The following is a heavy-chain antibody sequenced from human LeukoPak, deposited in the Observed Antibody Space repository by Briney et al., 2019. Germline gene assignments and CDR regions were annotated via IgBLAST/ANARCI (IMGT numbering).Heavy chain of an antibody. CDR3: TRVALFGPYGSGSHYLDY. D-gene: IGHD3-10*01. CDR2: IRSKAYGGTT. V-gene: IGHV3-49*03. CDR1: GFTFGDYA. J-gene: IGHJ4*02. Sequence: GGSLRLSCTASGFTFGDYAMSWFRQAPGKGLEWVGFIRSKAYGGTTEYAASVKGRFTISRDDSKSIAYLQMNSLKTEDTAVYYCTRVALFGPYGSGSHYLDYWGQGTLVTVSS.